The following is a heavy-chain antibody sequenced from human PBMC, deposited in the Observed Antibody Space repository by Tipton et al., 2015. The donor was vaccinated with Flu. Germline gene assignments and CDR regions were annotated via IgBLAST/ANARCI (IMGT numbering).Heavy chain of an antibody. D-gene: IGHD3-16*02. Sequence: TLSLTCTVSGYSLTRGYYWGWVRQPPEKGPEWIGTIYHTGATHYNPSLESRVILSVDTSKDQFSLKLTSVTAADTAVYYCARDDARYPRAFDIWGQGTPVSVSS. CDR1: GYSLTRGYY. V-gene: IGHV4-38-2*02. CDR3: ARDDARYPRAFDI. CDR2: IYHTGAT. J-gene: IGHJ3*02.